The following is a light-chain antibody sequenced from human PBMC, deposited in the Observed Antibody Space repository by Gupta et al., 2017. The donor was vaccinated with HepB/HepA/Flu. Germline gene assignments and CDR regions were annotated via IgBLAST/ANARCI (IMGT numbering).Light chain of an antibody. CDR2: KGS. J-gene: IGKJ4*01. Sequence: DVVLTQSPLSLPVTLGQPASISCRSSQSLVYSDGNTYLTWFQQRPGQSPRRLIHKGSDRDSGVPDRFSGSGSGTDFTLKISRGEAEDVAIYYCRQGKHWSITFGGGTKVEIK. CDR3: RQGKHWSIT. V-gene: IGKV2-30*01. CDR1: QSLVYSDGNTY.